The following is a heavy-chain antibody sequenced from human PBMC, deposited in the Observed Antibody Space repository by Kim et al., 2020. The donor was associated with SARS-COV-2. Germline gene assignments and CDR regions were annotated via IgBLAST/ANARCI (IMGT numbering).Heavy chain of an antibody. Sequence: YAASVKGRFTISRDNSKNTIDLQMNSLRAEDTAVYYCAKEKSYGRTGFDYWGQGTLVTVSS. CDR3: AKEKSYGRTGFDY. V-gene: IGHV3-23*01. J-gene: IGHJ4*02. D-gene: IGHD5-18*01.